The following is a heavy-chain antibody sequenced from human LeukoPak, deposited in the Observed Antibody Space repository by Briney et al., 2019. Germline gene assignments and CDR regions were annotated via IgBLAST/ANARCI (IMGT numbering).Heavy chain of an antibody. D-gene: IGHD5-18*01. CDR2: INHSGST. Sequence: SSETLSLTCAVYGGSFSGYYWSWIRQPPGKGLEWIGEINHSGSTNYNPSLKSRVTISVDTSKNQFSLKLSSVTAADTVVYYCARSMPSPSPQLWLPYYYNYMDVWGKGTTVTVSS. J-gene: IGHJ6*03. CDR3: ARSMPSPSPQLWLPYYYNYMDV. V-gene: IGHV4-34*01. CDR1: GGSFSGYY.